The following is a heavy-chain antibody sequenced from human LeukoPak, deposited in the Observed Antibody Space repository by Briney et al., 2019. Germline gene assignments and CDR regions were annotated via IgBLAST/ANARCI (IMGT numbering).Heavy chain of an antibody. Sequence: SETLSLTXTVSGGSISSYYWSWIRQLPGKGLEWIGYIYYSGSTNYNPSLKSRVTISVDTSKNQFSLKLSSVTAADTAVYYCARNQGYCTNGVCYTAFDYWGQGTLVTVSS. CDR2: IYYSGST. D-gene: IGHD2-8*01. CDR1: GGSISSYY. V-gene: IGHV4-59*01. CDR3: ARNQGYCTNGVCYTAFDY. J-gene: IGHJ4*02.